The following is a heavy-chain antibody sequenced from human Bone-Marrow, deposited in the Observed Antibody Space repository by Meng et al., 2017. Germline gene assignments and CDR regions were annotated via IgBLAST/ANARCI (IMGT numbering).Heavy chain of an antibody. CDR2: ISAYTGDT. V-gene: IGHV1-18*01. Sequence: QVQLVQSGAEVKKPGASGKVSCKASGYTFTSYGIIWVRQAPGQGLEWMGWISAYTGDTKYAQNFQGRVTMTTDTSTDTAYMELRSLRSDDTAMYFCARDDDYGDYFPVWYWGQGTLVTVSS. CDR3: ARDDDYGDYFPVWY. J-gene: IGHJ4*02. D-gene: IGHD4-17*01. CDR1: GYTFTSYG.